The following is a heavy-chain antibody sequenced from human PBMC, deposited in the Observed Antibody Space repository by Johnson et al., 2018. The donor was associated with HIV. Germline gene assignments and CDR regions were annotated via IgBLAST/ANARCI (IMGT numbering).Heavy chain of an antibody. CDR3: ARDPFPRFYAFDI. J-gene: IGHJ3*02. CDR2: LFGGGTT. CDR1: GFNVSSNY. Sequence: VQLVESGGGLVQPGGSLRLSCAASGFNVSSNYMSWVRQAPGKGLEWVSVLFGGGTTYYTDSVRGRFTISRDNSQYTLYLQMNSLRVEDTAVYYCARDPFPRFYAFDIWGQGTMVTVSS. V-gene: IGHV3-66*01.